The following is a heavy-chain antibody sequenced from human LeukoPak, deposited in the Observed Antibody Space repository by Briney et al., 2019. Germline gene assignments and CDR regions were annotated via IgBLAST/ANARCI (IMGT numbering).Heavy chain of an antibody. J-gene: IGHJ4*02. CDR2: IWYDGSNK. V-gene: IGHV3-33*06. D-gene: IGHD3-3*01. CDR3: AKEGRDFRIGYPYYFDY. CDR1: GFTFNSYG. Sequence: PGGCLRLSCAASGFTFNSYGMHWVRQAPGKGLEWVAVIWYDGSNKYYADSVKGRFTISRDNSKNTLYLQINSLRAEVTAVYYCAKEGRDFRIGYPYYFDYCGQGTVVTVSS.